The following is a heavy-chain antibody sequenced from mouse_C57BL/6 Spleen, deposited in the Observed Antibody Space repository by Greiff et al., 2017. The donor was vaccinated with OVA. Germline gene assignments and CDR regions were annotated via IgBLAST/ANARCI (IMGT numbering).Heavy chain of an antibody. V-gene: IGHV1-81*01. CDR3: ARSKGAPFAY. J-gene: IGHJ3*01. CDR1: GYTFTSYG. CDR2: IYPRSGNT. Sequence: VQLQQSGAELARPGASVKLSCKASGYTFTSYGISWVKQRTGQGLEWIGEIYPRSGNTYYNEKFKGKATLTADKSSSTAYMELRSLTSEDSAVYFCARSKGAPFAYWGQGTLVTVSA.